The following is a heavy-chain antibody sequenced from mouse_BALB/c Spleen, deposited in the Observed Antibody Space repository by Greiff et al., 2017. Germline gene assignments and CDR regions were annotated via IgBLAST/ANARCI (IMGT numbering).Heavy chain of an antibody. J-gene: IGHJ2*01. D-gene: IGHD2-3*01. CDR3: ARRAIYDGYIYYFDY. Sequence: LVESGAELVRPGSSVKISCKASGYAFSRYWMNWVKQRPGQGLEWIGQIYPGDGDTNYNGKFKGKATLTADKSSSTAYMQLSSLTSEDSAVYFCARRAIYDGYIYYFDYWGQGTTLTVSS. CDR2: IYPGDGDT. V-gene: IGHV1-80*01. CDR1: GYAFSRYW.